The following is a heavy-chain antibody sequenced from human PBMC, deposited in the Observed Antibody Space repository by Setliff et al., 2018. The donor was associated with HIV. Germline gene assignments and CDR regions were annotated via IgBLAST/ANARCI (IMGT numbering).Heavy chain of an antibody. D-gene: IGHD1-7*01. J-gene: IGHJ3*02. V-gene: IGHV4-39*01. CDR1: GGSISSRSYY. Sequence: PSETLSLTCTVSGGSISSRSYYWGWIRQPPGKGLEWIGSIYYSGSTDYDPSLKSRVTISVDTSKNQFSLKLSSVTAADTAVYYCARAPNWNYGAFDIWGQGTMVTVSS. CDR3: ARAPNWNYGAFDI. CDR2: IYYSGST.